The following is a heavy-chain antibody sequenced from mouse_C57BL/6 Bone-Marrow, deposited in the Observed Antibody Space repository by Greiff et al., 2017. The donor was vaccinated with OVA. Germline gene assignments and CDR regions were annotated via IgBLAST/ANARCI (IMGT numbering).Heavy chain of an antibody. CDR3: ARARDSSYAYSFDI. J-gene: IGHJ2*01. V-gene: IGHV1-50*01. D-gene: IGHD1-1*01. CDR2: IDPSDSYT. Sequence: QVQLQQPGAELVKPGASVKLSCKASGYTFTSYWMQWVKQRPGQGLEWIGEIDPSDSYTNYHQKFKGKATLTVDTSSSTAYMQLSSLTSENTAVYYCARARDSSYAYSFDIWGQGTTLTVSS. CDR1: GYTFTSYW.